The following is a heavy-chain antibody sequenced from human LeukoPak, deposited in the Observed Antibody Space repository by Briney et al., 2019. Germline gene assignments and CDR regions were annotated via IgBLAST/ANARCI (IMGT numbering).Heavy chain of an antibody. CDR3: ASDNRYFDPGVYYYNGMDV. Sequence: ASETLSLTCTVSGGSISSGSYYWSWIRQPAGKGLEWIGRISYSGSTYYNPSLKSRLTISLDTSKNQFSLRLSSVTAADTAVYYCASDNRYFDPGVYYYNGMDVWGQGTTVTVSS. D-gene: IGHD3-9*01. V-gene: IGHV4-39*07. J-gene: IGHJ6*02. CDR2: ISYSGST. CDR1: GGSISSGSYY.